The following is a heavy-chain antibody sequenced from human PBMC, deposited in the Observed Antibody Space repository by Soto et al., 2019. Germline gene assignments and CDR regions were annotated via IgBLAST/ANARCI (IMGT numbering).Heavy chain of an antibody. J-gene: IGHJ6*02. D-gene: IGHD3-22*01. CDR3: ARTYYDSYAGVRDYGMDV. CDR2: ISYDGSNK. CDR1: GFTFSSYA. V-gene: IGHV3-30-3*01. Sequence: QVQLVESGGGVVQPGRSLRLSCAASGFTFSSYAMHWVGQAPGKGLEGVAVISYDGSNKYYADSVKGRFTISRDNSKNTLYLQMNSLRAEDTAVYYCARTYYDSYAGVRDYGMDVWGQGTTVTVSS.